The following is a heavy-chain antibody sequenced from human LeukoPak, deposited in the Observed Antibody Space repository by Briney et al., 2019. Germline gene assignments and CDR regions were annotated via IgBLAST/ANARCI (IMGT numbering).Heavy chain of an antibody. CDR1: GFTFSSYG. CDR2: ISYDGSNK. V-gene: IGHV3-30*18. J-gene: IGHJ5*02. Sequence: GGSLRLSCAASGFTFSSYGMHWVRQAPGKGLEWVAVISYDGSNKYYADSVKGRFTISRDNSKNTLYLQMNSLRAEDTAVYYCAKDEGLRRLKWYNWFDPWGQGTLVTVSS. D-gene: IGHD4-17*01. CDR3: AKDEGLRRLKWYNWFDP.